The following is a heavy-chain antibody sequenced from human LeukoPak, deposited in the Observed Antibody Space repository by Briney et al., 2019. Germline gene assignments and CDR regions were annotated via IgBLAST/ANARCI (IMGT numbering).Heavy chain of an antibody. J-gene: IGHJ4*02. Sequence: GGSLRLSCAVSGVTNYAISWVRQAPGKGLEWVSVISGSGGSTYYADSVKGRFTISRDTSDNTIYLQVNSLRADDTAVYYCATSPRVTLYVMGDFAYWGQGTLVTVSS. V-gene: IGHV3-23*01. D-gene: IGHD3-16*01. CDR2: ISGSGGST. CDR3: ATSPRVTLYVMGDFAY. CDR1: GVTNYA.